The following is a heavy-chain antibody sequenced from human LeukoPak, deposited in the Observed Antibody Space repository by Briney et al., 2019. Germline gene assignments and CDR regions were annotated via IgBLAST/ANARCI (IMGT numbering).Heavy chain of an antibody. CDR1: GDSITSYY. J-gene: IGHJ3*02. V-gene: IGHV4-59*01. CDR2: IYDSGST. Sequence: SETLSLTCTVSGDSITSYYWSWIRQPPGKGLEWIGYIYDSGSTNYNPSLKSRVTISLDTSKNQFSLKLSSVTAADAAVYFCVRDRTRATRGSFDIWGQGKMVTVSS. D-gene: IGHD6-6*01. CDR3: VRDRTRATRGSFDI.